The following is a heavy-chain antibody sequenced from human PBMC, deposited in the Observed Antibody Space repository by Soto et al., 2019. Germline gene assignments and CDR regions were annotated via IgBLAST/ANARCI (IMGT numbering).Heavy chain of an antibody. CDR2: IDSGDGTT. CDR3: VRPYYSSSWFPFDR. J-gene: IGHJ4*02. V-gene: IGHV3-11*01. CDR1: GFDFGDYY. D-gene: IGHD6-13*01. Sequence: PGGSLRLSCTVSGFDFGDYYMSWIRQAPGKGLEWVSYIDSGDGTTYYTDSVKGRFTISRDNAKKTVYLQMSSLRVEDTALYYCVRPYYSSSWFPFDRWGQGTLVTVSS.